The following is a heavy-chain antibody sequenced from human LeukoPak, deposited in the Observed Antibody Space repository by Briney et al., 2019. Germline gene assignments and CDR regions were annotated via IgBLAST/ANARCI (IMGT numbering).Heavy chain of an antibody. CDR3: ARRGGNFDWLLYPDY. V-gene: IGHV4-39*01. CDR1: AGSISGSSYY. D-gene: IGHD3-9*01. CDR2: IYYSGST. J-gene: IGHJ4*02. Sequence: SETLSLTCTVSAGSISGSSYYWGWIRQPPGKGLEWIGSIYYSGSTYYNPSPKSRVTISVDTSKNQFSLKLSSVTAADTAVYYCARRGGNFDWLLYPDYWGQGTLVTVSS.